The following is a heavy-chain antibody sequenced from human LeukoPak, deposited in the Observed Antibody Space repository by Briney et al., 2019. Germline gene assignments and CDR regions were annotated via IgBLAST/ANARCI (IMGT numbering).Heavy chain of an antibody. CDR1: GYTFAGYR. V-gene: IGHV1-69*06. D-gene: IGHD3-3*01. CDR3: ARDRAPYDFWSGYYHQFDP. J-gene: IGHJ5*02. CDR2: IIPIFGTA. Sequence: SVKVSCKASGYTFAGYRTHWVRQAPGQGLEWMGGIIPIFGTANYAQKFQGRVTITADKSTSTAYMELSSLRSEDTAVYYCARDRAPYDFWSGYYHQFDPWGQGTLVTVSS.